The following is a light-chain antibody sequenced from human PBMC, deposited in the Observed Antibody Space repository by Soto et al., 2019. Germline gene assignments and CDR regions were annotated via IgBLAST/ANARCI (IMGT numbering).Light chain of an antibody. Sequence: EIVLTQSPGTLSLSPGERATLSCRASQSVAKNYLAWYQQEPGQAPRLLIYGPSSRATGIPDRFSGSGSGTDFTLTISRLEPEDFAVYYCHQYASSPQTFGQGTNVAIK. CDR1: QSVAKNY. CDR2: GPS. CDR3: HQYASSPQT. J-gene: IGKJ1*01. V-gene: IGKV3-20*01.